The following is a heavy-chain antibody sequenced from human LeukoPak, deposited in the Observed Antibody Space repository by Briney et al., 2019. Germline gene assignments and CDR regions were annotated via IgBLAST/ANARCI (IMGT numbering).Heavy chain of an antibody. J-gene: IGHJ4*02. D-gene: IGHD1-26*01. Sequence: GASVKVSCKASGYTFTSYGISWVRQAPGQGLEWMGWISAYNGNTNYAQKLQGRVTMTTDTSTSTAYMELRSLRSDDTAVYYCARVNLWPWELLSGDYWGQGTLVTVSS. V-gene: IGHV1-18*01. CDR1: GYTFTSYG. CDR3: ARVNLWPWELLSGDY. CDR2: ISAYNGNT.